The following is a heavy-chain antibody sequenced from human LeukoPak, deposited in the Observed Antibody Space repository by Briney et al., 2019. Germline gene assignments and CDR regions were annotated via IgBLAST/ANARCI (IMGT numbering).Heavy chain of an antibody. D-gene: IGHD3-9*01. CDR1: GGSFSGYY. V-gene: IGHV4-59*08. CDR3: ARHKGSYYDILTGYYGHYGMDV. Sequence: SETLSLTCAVYGGSFSGYYWSWIRQPPGKGLEWIGYIYYSGSTNYNPSLKSRVTISVDTSKNQFSLKLSSVTAADTAVYYCARHKGSYYDILTGYYGHYGMDVWGQGTTVTVSS. J-gene: IGHJ6*02. CDR2: IYYSGST.